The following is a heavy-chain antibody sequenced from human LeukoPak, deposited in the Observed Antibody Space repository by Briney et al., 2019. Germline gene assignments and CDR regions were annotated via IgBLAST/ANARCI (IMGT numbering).Heavy chain of an antibody. CDR2: IKQDGSEK. V-gene: IGHV3-7*01. CDR1: GFTFSSYW. CDR3: ARDWNTLIPFDY. Sequence: GGSLRLSCAASGFTFSSYWMSWVRQPPGKGLEWVANIKQDGSEKNYVDSVKGRFTISRDNAKNSLFLQVNSLRAEDTAVYYCARDWNTLIPFDYWGQGALVTVSS. D-gene: IGHD2-8*01. J-gene: IGHJ4*02.